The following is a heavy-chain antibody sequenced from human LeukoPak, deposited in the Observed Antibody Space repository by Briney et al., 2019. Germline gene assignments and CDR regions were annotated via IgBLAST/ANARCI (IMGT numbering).Heavy chain of an antibody. CDR3: ARTIAVAGLYYYYYMDV. CDR1: GYTFTSYG. CDR2: IIPIFGTA. V-gene: IGHV1-18*01. D-gene: IGHD6-19*01. Sequence: ASVKVSCKASGYTFTSYGISWVRQAPGQGLEWMGGIIPIFGTANYAQKLQGRVTMTTDTSTSTTYLELRSLRSDDTAVYYCARTIAVAGLYYYYYMDVWGKGTTVTVSS. J-gene: IGHJ6*03.